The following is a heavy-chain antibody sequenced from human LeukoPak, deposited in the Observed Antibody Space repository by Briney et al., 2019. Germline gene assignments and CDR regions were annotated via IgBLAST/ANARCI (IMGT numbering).Heavy chain of an antibody. D-gene: IGHD3-3*01. CDR1: GFTFSSYG. J-gene: IGHJ6*02. CDR3: AKDGWSTDYYYYYGMDV. Sequence: PGGSLRLSCAASGFTFSSYGMHWVRQAPGKGLEWVAVISYDGSNKYYADSVKGRFTISRDNSKNTLYLQMNSLRAEDTAVYYCAKDGWSTDYYYYYGMDVWAKGPRSPSP. CDR2: ISYDGSNK. V-gene: IGHV3-30*18.